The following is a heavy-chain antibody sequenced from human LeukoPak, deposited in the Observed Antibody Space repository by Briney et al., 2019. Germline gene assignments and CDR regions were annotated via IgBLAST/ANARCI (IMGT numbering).Heavy chain of an antibody. D-gene: IGHD4-11*01. V-gene: IGHV1-2*04. CDR3: ARVLDYSDYSFDY. Sequence: ASVEVSCKASGYTFTGYYMHWVRQAPGQGLEWMGWINPNSGGTNYAQKFQGWVTMTRDTSISTAYMELSRLRSDDTAVYYCARVLDYSDYSFDYWGQGTLVTVSS. CDR2: INPNSGGT. CDR1: GYTFTGYY. J-gene: IGHJ4*02.